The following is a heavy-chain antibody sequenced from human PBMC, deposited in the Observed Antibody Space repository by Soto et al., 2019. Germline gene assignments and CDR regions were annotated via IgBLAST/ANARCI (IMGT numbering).Heavy chain of an antibody. D-gene: IGHD3-10*01. J-gene: IGHJ6*02. CDR1: GFAFNSYA. CDR3: AKGGGFGLPPGYYFPMDL. CDR2: ITGSGDDT. Sequence: GGSLRLSCAASGFAFNSYAMSWVRLPPGKGLEWVSVITGSGDDTFYADSVKGRFSISRDNSKNMLYLQLNRLRVDDAAIYYCAKGGGFGLPPGYYFPMDLWGQGTSVTVSS. V-gene: IGHV3-23*01.